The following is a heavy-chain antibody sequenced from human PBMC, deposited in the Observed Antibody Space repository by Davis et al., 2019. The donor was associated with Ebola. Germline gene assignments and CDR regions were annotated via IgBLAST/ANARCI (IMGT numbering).Heavy chain of an antibody. CDR1: GFTFSNAW. Sequence: PGGSLRLSCAASGFTFSNAWMSWVRQAPGKGLEWVSAISGSGGSTYYADSVKGRFTISRDNSKNTLYLQMNSLRAEDTAVYYCAKDNDYGDYGYFQHWGQGTLVTVSS. J-gene: IGHJ1*01. D-gene: IGHD4-17*01. V-gene: IGHV3-23*01. CDR3: AKDNDYGDYGYFQH. CDR2: ISGSGGST.